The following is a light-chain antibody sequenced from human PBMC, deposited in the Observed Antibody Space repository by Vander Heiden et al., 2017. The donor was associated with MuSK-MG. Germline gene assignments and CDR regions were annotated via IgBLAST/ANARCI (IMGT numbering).Light chain of an antibody. Sequence: QSVLTQPPSVSGAPGQRVTISCTGSSSNIGANYDVHWYQQLPGTAPKLLIYGNSNRPSGVPDRFSGSKSGTSASLAITGLQAEDEADYYCQSYDSSLSGVVFGGGTKL. CDR2: GNS. CDR3: QSYDSSLSGVV. V-gene: IGLV1-40*01. J-gene: IGLJ2*01. CDR1: SSNIGANYD.